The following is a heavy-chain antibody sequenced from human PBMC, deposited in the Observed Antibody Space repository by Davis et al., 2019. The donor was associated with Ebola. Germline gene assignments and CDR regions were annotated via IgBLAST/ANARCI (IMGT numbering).Heavy chain of an antibody. J-gene: IGHJ4*02. V-gene: IGHV3-21*04. CDR1: GFTFSSYS. CDR2: ISSSSSYI. Sequence: GESLKISCAASGFTFSSYSMNWVRQAPGKGLEWVSSISSSSSYIYYADSVKGRFTISRDNAKNSPYLQMNSLRAEDTALYHCARALYGEWLVDYWGQGSLVTVSS. CDR3: ARALYGEWLVDY. D-gene: IGHD3-3*01.